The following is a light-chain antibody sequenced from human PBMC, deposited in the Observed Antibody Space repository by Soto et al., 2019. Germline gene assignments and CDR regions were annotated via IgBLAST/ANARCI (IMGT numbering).Light chain of an antibody. CDR3: SSHTSGDTRV. V-gene: IGLV2-14*01. J-gene: IGLJ7*01. Sequence: QSALTQPASVSGSPGQSIAISCTGTSSGVGGYDYVSWYQQHPDKAPKLIIYEVTKRPSGVSNRFSGSKSGNTASLTISGLQPDDEADYYCSSHTSGDTRVFGSGTQLTVL. CDR1: SSGVGGYDY. CDR2: EVT.